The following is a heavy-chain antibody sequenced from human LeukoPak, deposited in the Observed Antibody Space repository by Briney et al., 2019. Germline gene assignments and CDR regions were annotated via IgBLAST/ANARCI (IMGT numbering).Heavy chain of an antibody. CDR3: ASSGYSSGWYSESYYYGMDV. V-gene: IGHV4-59*08. D-gene: IGHD6-19*01. CDR1: GGSISSYY. J-gene: IGHJ6*02. CDR2: IYYSGST. Sequence: SETLSLTCTVSGGSISSYYWSWIRQPPGKGLEWIGYIYYSGSTNYNPSLKSRVTISVDTSKNQFSLKLSSVTAADTAVYYCASSGYSSGWYSESYYYGMDVWGQGTTVTVSS.